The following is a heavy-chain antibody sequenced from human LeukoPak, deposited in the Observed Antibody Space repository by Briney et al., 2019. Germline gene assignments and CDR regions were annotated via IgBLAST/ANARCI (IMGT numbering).Heavy chain of an antibody. Sequence: GGSLRLSCAASGFTFSSYAMSWVRQAPGKGLEWVSTISGSGGSTYYADSVKGRFTISRDNSKNTLYLQMNSLRAEDTAVYYCAKDRRGYSGYDSAYYHYGMDVWGQGTTVTVSS. CDR1: GFTFSSYA. V-gene: IGHV3-23*01. CDR2: ISGSGGST. CDR3: AKDRRGYSGYDSAYYHYGMDV. D-gene: IGHD5-12*01. J-gene: IGHJ6*02.